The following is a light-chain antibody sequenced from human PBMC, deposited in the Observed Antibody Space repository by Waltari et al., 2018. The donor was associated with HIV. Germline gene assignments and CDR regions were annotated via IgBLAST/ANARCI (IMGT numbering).Light chain of an antibody. CDR2: DVS. CDR1: SSDVGGYNY. J-gene: IGLJ3*02. Sequence: QSALTQPASVSGSPGQSITISCTGTSSDVGGYNYVSWYQQHSGKGPKLIIYDVSNRPSGVSNRFSGLKSGNTAPLTISGLQAEEEADYYCCSYTSTSSFVMFGGGTKLTVV. CDR3: CSYTSTSSFVM. V-gene: IGLV2-14*01.